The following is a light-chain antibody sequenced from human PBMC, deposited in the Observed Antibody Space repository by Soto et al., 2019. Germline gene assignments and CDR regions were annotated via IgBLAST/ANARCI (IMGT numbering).Light chain of an antibody. V-gene: IGLV2-23*01. CDR2: EGS. CDR1: SSDVGSYNF. Sequence: QSALTQPASVSGSPGQSITISCTGTSSDVGSYNFVSWYQQHPGKTPKLMIYEGSKWPSGVSNRFSGSLSGNTASLTISGLQADDEADYYCCAYAGSGTFVFGSGTKPPS. CDR3: CAYAGSGTFV. J-gene: IGLJ1*01.